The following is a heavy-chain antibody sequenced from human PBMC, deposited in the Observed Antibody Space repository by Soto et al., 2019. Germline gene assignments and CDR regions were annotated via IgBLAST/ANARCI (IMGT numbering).Heavy chain of an antibody. J-gene: IGHJ4*02. CDR1: GGTFSSYT. CDR3: ARSPLGGKSLDY. Sequence: QVQLVQSGAEVKKPGSSVKVSCKASGGTFSSYTISWVRQAPGQGLEWMGRIIPILGIANYAQKFQGRVTITADKSTSTAYMELSSLRSEDTAVYYCARSPLGGKSLDYRGQGTLVTVSS. CDR2: IIPILGIA. V-gene: IGHV1-69*02.